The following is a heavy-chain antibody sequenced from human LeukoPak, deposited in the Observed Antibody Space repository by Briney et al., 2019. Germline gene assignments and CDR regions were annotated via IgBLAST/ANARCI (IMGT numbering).Heavy chain of an antibody. CDR2: IYYSGST. CDR1: GGSISSSSYY. V-gene: IGHV4-39*07. CDR3: ARGRRGYSYGPFGGYFDY. D-gene: IGHD5-18*01. Sequence: SETLSLTCTVSGGSISSSSYYWGWIRQPPGKGLEWIGSIYYSGSTYYNPSLKSRLTISVDTSKNQFSLKLSSVTAADTAVYYCARGRRGYSYGPFGGYFDYWGQGTLVTVSS. J-gene: IGHJ4*02.